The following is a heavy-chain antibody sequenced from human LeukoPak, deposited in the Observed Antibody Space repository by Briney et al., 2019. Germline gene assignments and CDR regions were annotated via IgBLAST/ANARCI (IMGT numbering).Heavy chain of an antibody. CDR3: ARDFGTTGWHTFDY. Sequence: SQTLSLTCVVSGDSVSSKNGAWNWIRQSPSRGLEWLGRTYYRSKWYNDYAESMEGRMTISQDTSKNQYSLHLNPVTPDDTAVYYCARDFGTTGWHTFDYWGQGTLVTVSS. CDR2: TYYRSKWYN. V-gene: IGHV6-1*01. D-gene: IGHD6-19*01. CDR1: GDSVSSKNGA. J-gene: IGHJ4*02.